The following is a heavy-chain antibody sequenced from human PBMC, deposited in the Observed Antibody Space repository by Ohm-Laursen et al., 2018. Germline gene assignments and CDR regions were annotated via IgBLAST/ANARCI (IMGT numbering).Heavy chain of an antibody. CDR3: ARGELYSSGWFRF. CDR1: GGSFSGYY. Sequence: SDTLSLTCAVYGGSFSGYYWSWIRQPPGKGLEWIGEINHSGSTNYNPSLKSRVTISVDTSKNQFSLKLSSVTAADTAVYYCARGELYSSGWFRFWGQGTTVTVSS. V-gene: IGHV4-34*01. CDR2: INHSGST. J-gene: IGHJ6*02. D-gene: IGHD6-19*01.